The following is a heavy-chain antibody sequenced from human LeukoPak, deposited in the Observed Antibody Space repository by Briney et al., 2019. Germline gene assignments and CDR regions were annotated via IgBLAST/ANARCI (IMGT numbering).Heavy chain of an antibody. Sequence: ASVKVSCKASGYTFTSHGISWVRQAPGQGLEWMGWISAYNGNTNYAQKLQGRVTMTTDTSTSTAYMELRSLRSDDTAVYYCARDEDLTYYDILTGPTYFDYWGQGTLVTVSS. V-gene: IGHV1-18*01. D-gene: IGHD3-9*01. CDR2: ISAYNGNT. J-gene: IGHJ4*02. CDR3: ARDEDLTYYDILTGPTYFDY. CDR1: GYTFTSHG.